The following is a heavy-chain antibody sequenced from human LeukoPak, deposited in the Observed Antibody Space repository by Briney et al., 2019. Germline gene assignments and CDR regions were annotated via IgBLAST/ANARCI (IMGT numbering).Heavy chain of an antibody. CDR1: GFTFSSYS. V-gene: IGHV3-48*02. CDR3: VRDHLYSFDY. CDR2: FRSSSNTI. Sequence: GGSLRLSCSASGFTFSSYSMNWVRQAPGKGLEWVSYFRSSSNTIYYADSVKGRFTISGDNAKNLLYLQMNSLRDEDTAVYYCVRDHLYSFDYWGQGALVTVSS. J-gene: IGHJ4*02. D-gene: IGHD3-16*01.